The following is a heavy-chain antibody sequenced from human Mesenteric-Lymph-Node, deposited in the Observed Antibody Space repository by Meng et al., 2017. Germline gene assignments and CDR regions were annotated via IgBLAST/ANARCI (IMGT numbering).Heavy chain of an antibody. V-gene: IGHV3-21*01. D-gene: IGHD3-9*01. CDR3: ARVLRYFDWLLAVAEYYYYGMDV. CDR1: GFTFSSYS. J-gene: IGHJ6*02. Sequence: GGSLRLSCAASGFTFSSYSMNWVRQAPGKGLEWVSSISSSSSYIYYADSVKGRFTISRDNAKNSLYLQMNSLRAEDTAVYYCARVLRYFDWLLAVAEYYYYGMDVWGQGTTVTVSS. CDR2: ISSSSSYI.